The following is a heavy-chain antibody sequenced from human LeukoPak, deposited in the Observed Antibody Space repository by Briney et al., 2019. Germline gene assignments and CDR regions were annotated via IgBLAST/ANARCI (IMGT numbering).Heavy chain of an antibody. J-gene: IGHJ4*02. V-gene: IGHV3-33*01. CDR3: ARNNWNSRTQRWFYFDN. CDR2: IWQDGSNK. Sequence: PGGSLRLSCAASGFTFNIHGMHWVRQAPGKGLEWVAIIWQDGSNKYYTDSVKGRFTISRDNSENTVLLQMNSLRAEDTAVYYCARNNWNSRTQRWFYFDNWGQGTLVTVSS. CDR1: GFTFNIHG. D-gene: IGHD1-1*01.